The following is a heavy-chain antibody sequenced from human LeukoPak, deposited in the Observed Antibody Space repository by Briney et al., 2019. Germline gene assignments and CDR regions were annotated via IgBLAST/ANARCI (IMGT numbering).Heavy chain of an antibody. D-gene: IGHD1-26*01. CDR2: ISGSGGST. CDR3: AKDGIVGATIDY. CDR1: GFTFSSYS. V-gene: IGHV3-23*01. Sequence: GGSLRLSCAASGFTFSSYSMNWVRQAPGKGLEWVSAISGSGGSTYYADSVKGRFTISRDNSKNTLYLQMNSLRAEDTAVYYCAKDGIVGATIDYWGQGTLVTVSS. J-gene: IGHJ4*02.